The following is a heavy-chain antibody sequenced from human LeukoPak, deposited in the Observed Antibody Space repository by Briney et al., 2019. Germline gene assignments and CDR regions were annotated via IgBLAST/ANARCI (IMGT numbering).Heavy chain of an antibody. D-gene: IGHD2-15*01. CDR1: GFTFSTYI. J-gene: IGHJ4*02. CDR3: AKEPYCSGGSCRTFDY. CDR2: ISGSGGST. V-gene: IGHV3-23*01. Sequence: PGRSLRLSCAASGFTFSTYIMHWVRQAPGKGLEWVSAISGSGGSTYYADSVKGRFAISRDNSKNTLYLQMNSLRAEDTAVYYCAKEPYCSGGSCRTFDYWGQGTLVTVSS.